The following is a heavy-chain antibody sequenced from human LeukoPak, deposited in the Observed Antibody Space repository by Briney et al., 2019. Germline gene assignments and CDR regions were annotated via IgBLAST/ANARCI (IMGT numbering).Heavy chain of an antibody. CDR3: ARDSGQDYDFWSGYSPRFDY. J-gene: IGHJ4*02. CDR1: GYTFIVYG. CDR2: ISAYNGNT. V-gene: IGHV1-18*01. Sequence: GASVKVSCKASGYTFIVYGVSWVRQAPGQGLEWMGWISAYNGNTNYAQKLQGRVTMTTDTSTSTAYMELRSLRSDDTAVYYCARDSGQDYDFWSGYSPRFDYWGQGTLVTVSS. D-gene: IGHD3-3*01.